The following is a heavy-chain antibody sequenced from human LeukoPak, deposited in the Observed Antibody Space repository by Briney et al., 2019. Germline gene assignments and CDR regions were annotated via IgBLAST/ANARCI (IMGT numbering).Heavy chain of an antibody. D-gene: IGHD3-10*01. V-gene: IGHV3-53*04. CDR3: AITGITMVRGVIGPVDY. CDR2: IYSGGST. Sequence: GGSLRLSCAASGFTFRSYAIHWVRQAPGKGLEWVSVIYSGGSTYYADSVKGRFTISRHNSKNTLYLQMNSLRAEDTAVYYCAITGITMVRGVIGPVDYWGQGTLVTVSS. CDR1: GFTFRSYA. J-gene: IGHJ4*02.